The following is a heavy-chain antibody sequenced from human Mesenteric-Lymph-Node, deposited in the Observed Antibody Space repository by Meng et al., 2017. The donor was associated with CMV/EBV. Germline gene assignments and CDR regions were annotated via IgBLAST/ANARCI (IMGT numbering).Heavy chain of an antibody. CDR3: ARKAGYCSGGSCYPNLHYYYGMDV. D-gene: IGHD2-15*01. V-gene: IGHV4-39*07. Sequence: SETLSLTCTVSGGSISSTDYFWGWIRQPPGEGLEWIGSIYYRGGTYYNPSLKSRVTMSIDTSKNQFSLKLSSVTAADTAVYYCARKAGYCSGGSCYPNLHYYYGMDVWGQGTTVTVSS. CDR2: IYYRGGT. J-gene: IGHJ6*02. CDR1: GGSISSTDYF.